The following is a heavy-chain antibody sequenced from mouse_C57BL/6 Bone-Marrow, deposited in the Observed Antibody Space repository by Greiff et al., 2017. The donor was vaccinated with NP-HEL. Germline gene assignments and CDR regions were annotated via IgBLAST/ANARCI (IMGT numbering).Heavy chain of an antibody. J-gene: IGHJ1*03. CDR2: IYPGDGDT. D-gene: IGHD1-1*01. V-gene: IGHV1-80*01. CDR3: ASPNYYGSHYWYFDV. CDR1: GYAFSSYW. Sequence: QVQLKESGAELVKPGASVKISCKASGYAFSSYWMNWVKQRPGKGLEWIGQIYPGDGDTNYNGKFKGKATLTADKSSSTAYMQLSSLTSEDSAVYFCASPNYYGSHYWYFDVWGTGTTVTVSS.